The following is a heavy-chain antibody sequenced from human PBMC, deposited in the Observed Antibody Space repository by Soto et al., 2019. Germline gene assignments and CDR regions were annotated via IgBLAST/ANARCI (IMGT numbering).Heavy chain of an antibody. CDR1: GYSFSSYG. J-gene: IGHJ4*02. Sequence: ASVKVSCKASGYSFSSYGISWVRQAPGQGLEWMGWITAYNGNINYAEKFRGRLTVTTDTSTSTAYMELRSLRSDDTALYYCARVGSCHSASCYDNYFDHWGQGTLVTVSS. CDR2: ITAYNGNI. V-gene: IGHV1-18*01. CDR3: ARVGSCHSASCYDNYFDH. D-gene: IGHD2-2*01.